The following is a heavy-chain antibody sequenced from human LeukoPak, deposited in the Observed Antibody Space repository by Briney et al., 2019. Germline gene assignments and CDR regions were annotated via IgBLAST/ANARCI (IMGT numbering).Heavy chain of an antibody. J-gene: IGHJ6*03. CDR3: ARVLRYCSGGNCYSGGLGYMDV. D-gene: IGHD2-15*01. CDR1: GFTFSSYS. CDR2: ISSSSSYI. Sequence: GGSLRLSCAASGFTFSSYSMNWVRQAPGKGLEWVSSISSSSSYIYYADSVKGRFTISRGNAKNSLFLQMNSLRAEDTAVYYCARVLRYCSGGNCYSGGLGYMDVWGKGTTVTISS. V-gene: IGHV3-21*04.